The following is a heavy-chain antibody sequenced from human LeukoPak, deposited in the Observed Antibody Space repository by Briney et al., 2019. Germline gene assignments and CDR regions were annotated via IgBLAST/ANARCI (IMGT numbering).Heavy chain of an antibody. D-gene: IGHD1-26*01. CDR3: ARDAWLVGTTNLYYFDY. Sequence: ASVKVSCKASEYTSTDYYMHWVRPAPGQGLEWMGWINPNSGDTNYAQKFQGRVTMTRDPSISTAYMALTRLRSDDTAVYYCARDAWLVGTTNLYYFDYWGQGTLVTVSS. V-gene: IGHV1-2*02. CDR1: EYTSTDYY. CDR2: INPNSGDT. J-gene: IGHJ4*02.